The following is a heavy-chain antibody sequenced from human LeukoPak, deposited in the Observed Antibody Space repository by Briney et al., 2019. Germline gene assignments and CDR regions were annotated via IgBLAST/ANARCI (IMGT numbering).Heavy chain of an antibody. V-gene: IGHV7-4-1*02. Sequence: GASVKVSCKASGYTFTSYAMNWVRQAPGQGLEWMGWINTNTGNPTYAQGFTGRFVFSLDTSVSTAYLQISSLKAEDTAVYYCARDLEVVPAAIDWFDPWGQGTLVTVSS. D-gene: IGHD2-2*02. CDR2: INTNTGNP. J-gene: IGHJ5*02. CDR3: ARDLEVVPAAIDWFDP. CDR1: GYTFTSYA.